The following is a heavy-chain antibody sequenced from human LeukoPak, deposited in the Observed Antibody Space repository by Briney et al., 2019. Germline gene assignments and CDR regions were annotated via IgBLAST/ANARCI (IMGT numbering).Heavy chain of an antibody. D-gene: IGHD6-13*01. CDR2: IYYSGST. V-gene: IGHV4-31*03. CDR3: ARVQQPKRIWFDP. CDR1: GGSISSGGYY. J-gene: IGHJ5*02. Sequence: SQTLSLTCTVSGGSISSGGYYWSWIRQHPGRGLEWIGYIYYSGSTYYNPSLKSRVTISVDTSKNQFSLKLSSVTAADTAVYYCARVQQPKRIWFDPWGQGTLVTVSS.